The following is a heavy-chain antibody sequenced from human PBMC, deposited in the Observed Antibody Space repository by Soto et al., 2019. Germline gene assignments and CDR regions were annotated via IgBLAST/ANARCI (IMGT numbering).Heavy chain of an antibody. J-gene: IGHJ4*02. Sequence: SGPTLVNPTQTLTLTCTFSGFSLSTSGVGVVWIRQPPGKALEWLALIYWNDDKRYSPSLKSRLTITKDTSKNQVVLTMTNMDPTYTAIYSCARLCSSDSVDYWGQVSLVTVSS. CDR3: ARLCSSDSVDY. CDR2: IYWNDDK. D-gene: IGHD2-15*01. V-gene: IGHV2-5*01. CDR1: GFSLSTSGVG.